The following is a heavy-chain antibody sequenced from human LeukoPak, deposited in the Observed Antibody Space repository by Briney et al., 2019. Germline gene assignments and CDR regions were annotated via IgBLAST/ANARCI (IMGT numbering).Heavy chain of an antibody. CDR3: ALLGSKLLWRIDY. V-gene: IGHV3-48*03. CDR1: GFTFSSYE. CDR2: ISSSGSTI. D-gene: IGHD3-10*01. Sequence: PGGSLRLSCAASGFTFSSYEMNWVRQAPGKGLEWVSYISSSGSTIYYADSVKGRFNISRDNSGNTLYLLMNSLRGEDTAIYYCALLGSKLLWRIDYWGQGTLVTVSS. J-gene: IGHJ4*02.